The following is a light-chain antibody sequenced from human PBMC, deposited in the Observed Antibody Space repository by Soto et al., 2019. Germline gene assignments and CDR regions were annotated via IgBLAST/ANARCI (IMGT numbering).Light chain of an antibody. CDR2: GAS. J-gene: IGKJ5*01. CDR1: RDMNTN. V-gene: IGKV1-9*01. CDR3: QQLHSYPIT. Sequence: DIQLTQSPSFLSAFVGARVTIPCRASRDMNTNVAWYQQKPGKVPELLIYGASTLYTGVPSRFSGSESGAEFTLTISSLQPEDFATYYCQQLHSYPITFGQGTRLEIK.